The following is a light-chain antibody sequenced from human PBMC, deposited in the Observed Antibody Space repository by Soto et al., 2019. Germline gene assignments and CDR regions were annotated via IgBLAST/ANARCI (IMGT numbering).Light chain of an antibody. Sequence: QSALTQPASVSGSPGQSITISCTGTSSDVGGYNYVSWYQHHPGKAPKLMIYEVSNRPSGVSYRFSGSKSGNTASLTISGLQAEDEADYYCNSYTGSGIVFGTGTRSP. J-gene: IGLJ1*01. CDR1: SSDVGGYNY. CDR3: NSYTGSGIV. V-gene: IGLV2-14*01. CDR2: EVS.